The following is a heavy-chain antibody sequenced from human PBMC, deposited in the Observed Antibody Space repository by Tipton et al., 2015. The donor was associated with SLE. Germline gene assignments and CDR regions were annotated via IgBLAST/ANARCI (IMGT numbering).Heavy chain of an antibody. V-gene: IGHV4-61*02. CDR3: ARDKYCTGGSCFDWYFDV. J-gene: IGHJ2*01. CDR1: GASISSGSYY. D-gene: IGHD2-15*01. Sequence: TLSLTCTVSGASISSGSYYWNWIRQPAGKGLEWIGRVYSSGTTNYNSSLKSRVTISVDTSENQFSLKLSSVSAADTAVYYCARDKYCTGGSCFDWYFDVWGRGTLVTVSS. CDR2: VYSSGTT.